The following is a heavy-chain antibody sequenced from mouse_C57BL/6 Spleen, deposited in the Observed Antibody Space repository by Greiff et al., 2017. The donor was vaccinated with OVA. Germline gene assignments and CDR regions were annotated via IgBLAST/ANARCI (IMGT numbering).Heavy chain of an antibody. V-gene: IGHV3-1*01. D-gene: IGHD4-1*02. Sequence: EVQLQQSGPGMVKPSQSLSLTCTVPGYSITSGYDWHWIRHFPGNTLEWMGYISYSGSTNYNPSLKSRISITHDTSKNHFFLKLNSVTTEDTATYYCARFQLTEGFAYWGQGTLVTVSA. CDR1: GYSITSGYD. CDR3: ARFQLTEGFAY. CDR2: ISYSGST. J-gene: IGHJ3*01.